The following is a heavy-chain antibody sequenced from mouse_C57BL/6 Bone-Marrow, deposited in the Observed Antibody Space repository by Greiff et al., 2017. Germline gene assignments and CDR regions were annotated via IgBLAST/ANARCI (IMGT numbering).Heavy chain of an antibody. J-gene: IGHJ2*01. V-gene: IGHV6-3*01. Sequence: EVMLVESGGGLVQPGGSMKLSCVASGFTFSNYWMNWVRQSPEKGLEWVAQLRLKSDNYATHYAESVKGRFTISRDDSKSSVYLQMNNLSAEDTGIYYCTATTVDYFDYWGQGTTLTVSS. CDR3: TATTVDYFDY. CDR1: GFTFSNYW. CDR2: LRLKSDNYAT. D-gene: IGHD1-1*01.